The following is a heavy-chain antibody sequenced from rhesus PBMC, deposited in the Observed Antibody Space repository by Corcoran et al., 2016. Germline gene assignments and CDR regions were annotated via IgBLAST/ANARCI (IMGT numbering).Heavy chain of an antibody. J-gene: IGHJ4*01. V-gene: IGHV4-80*01. CDR3: ARLGDDYGYYYTPYFDY. Sequence: QVQLQQWGEGLVKPSETLSLTCAVSGGSFSSYWWSWIRQPPGKGLEWIGEINGNSGSTNYHPSLKSRVTISKDASKNQFSLKLSSVTAADTAVYYCARLGDDYGYYYTPYFDYWGQGVLVTVSS. CDR2: INGNSGST. CDR1: GGSFSSYW. D-gene: IGHD3S6*01.